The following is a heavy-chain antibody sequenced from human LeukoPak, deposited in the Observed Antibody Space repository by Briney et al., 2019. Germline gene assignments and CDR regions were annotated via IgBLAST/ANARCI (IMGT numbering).Heavy chain of an antibody. CDR1: GASFSGYY. V-gene: IGHV4-34*01. J-gene: IGHJ4*02. CDR3: ASSYGSGPLDY. D-gene: IGHD3-10*01. Sequence: SQTLSPTHAVDGASFSGYYWSWIRQPPGKGLEWNGVVNHSGSTNCNPSLKSRVTISVDTSKNQFSLKLSSVTAADTAVYYCASSYGSGPLDYWGQGTLVTVSS. CDR2: VNHSGST.